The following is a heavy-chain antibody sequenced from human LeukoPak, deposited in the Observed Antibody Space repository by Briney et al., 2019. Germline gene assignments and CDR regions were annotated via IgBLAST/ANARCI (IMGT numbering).Heavy chain of an antibody. J-gene: IGHJ5*02. CDR2: IYYSGST. V-gene: IGHV4-31*03. Sequence: SQTLSLTCTVSGGSISSGGYYWSWIRQHPGKGLEWIGYIYYSGSTYYNPSLKSRFTISVDTSKNQFSLKLSSVTAADTAVYYCASEVIVATIWGNWFDPWGQGTLVTVSS. CDR1: GGSISSGGYY. D-gene: IGHD5-12*01. CDR3: ASEVIVATIWGNWFDP.